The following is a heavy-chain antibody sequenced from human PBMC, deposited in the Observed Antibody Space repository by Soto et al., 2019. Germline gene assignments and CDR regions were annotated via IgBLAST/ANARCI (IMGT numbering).Heavy chain of an antibody. D-gene: IGHD6-6*01. V-gene: IGHV1-18*01. CDR1: GYTFTSYG. CDR2: ISAYNGNT. J-gene: IGHJ5*02. Sequence: QVQLVQSGAEVKKPGASVKVSCKASGYTFTSYGISWVRQAPGQGLEWMGWISAYNGNTNYAQKLQGRVTMTPDTSTSTVYMGLMSLRSDDTAVYYCARSSGSAYWFDPWGQGTLVTVSS. CDR3: ARSSGSAYWFDP.